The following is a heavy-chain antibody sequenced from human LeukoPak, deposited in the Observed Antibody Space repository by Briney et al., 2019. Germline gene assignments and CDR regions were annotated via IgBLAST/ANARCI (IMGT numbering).Heavy chain of an antibody. CDR3: ARHSGPPYYFDY. CDR2: IYYSGST. J-gene: IGHJ4*02. V-gene: IGHV4-39*01. D-gene: IGHD3-10*01. Sequence: PSETLSFTCTVSGGSISSSSYYWGWIRQPPGKGLEWIGSIYYSGSTYYNPSLKSRVTISVDTSKNQFSLKLSSVTAADTAVYYCARHSGPPYYFDYWGQGTPVTVSS. CDR1: GGSISSSSYY.